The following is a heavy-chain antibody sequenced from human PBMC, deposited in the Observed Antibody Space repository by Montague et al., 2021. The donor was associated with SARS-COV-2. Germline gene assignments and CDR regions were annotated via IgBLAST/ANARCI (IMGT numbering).Heavy chain of an antibody. CDR3: ARAVSVRRAVNWFDP. CDR2: IYYSGGI. V-gene: IGHV4-59*11. J-gene: IGHJ5*02. D-gene: IGHD3-10*01. Sequence: SETLSLTCTVSGGSMSDHYWAWIRQPPGKGLEWLAYIYYSGGINSNASLKSRVTMSVDTSKNQFSLKLTSATAADTAVYYCARAVSVRRAVNWFDPWGQGTLVTASS. CDR1: GGSMSDHY.